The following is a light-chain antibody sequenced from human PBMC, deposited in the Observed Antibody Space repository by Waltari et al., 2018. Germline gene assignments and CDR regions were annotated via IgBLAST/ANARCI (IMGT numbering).Light chain of an antibody. CDR2: WAS. CDR3: QQYYRTPIT. Sequence: DIVMTQSPDSLAVSLGERATINCKSSQSVLYSSNNKNYLAWYQQKPGQPPKLLIYWASTREAGVPDRFGGSGYGTDFTLSISSRQAADVAVYYCQQYYRTPITFGQGTRLEIK. CDR1: QSVLYSSNNKNY. V-gene: IGKV4-1*01. J-gene: IGKJ5*01.